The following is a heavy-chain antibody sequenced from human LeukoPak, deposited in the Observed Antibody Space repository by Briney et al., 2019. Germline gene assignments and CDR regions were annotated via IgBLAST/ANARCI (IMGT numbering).Heavy chain of an antibody. Sequence: GGSLRLSCAASGFTFSNAWMSWVRQAPGKGLEWVGRIKSKTDGGTTDYAAPVKGRFTISRDDSKNTLYLQMNSLKTEDTAVYYCTLTGDILTGLGYVGYWGQGTLVTVSS. CDR2: IKSKTDGGTT. J-gene: IGHJ4*02. D-gene: IGHD3-9*01. V-gene: IGHV3-15*01. CDR1: GFTFSNAW. CDR3: TLTGDILTGLGYVGY.